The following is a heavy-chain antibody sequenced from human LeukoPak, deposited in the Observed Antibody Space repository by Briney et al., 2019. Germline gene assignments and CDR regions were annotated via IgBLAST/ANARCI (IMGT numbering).Heavy chain of an antibody. D-gene: IGHD1-26*01. CDR3: ARGHSGSYYDYFDY. J-gene: IGHJ4*02. Sequence: ASVKVSCKASGGTFSSYAINWVRQATGQGLEWMGWMNPNGGNTGYAQKFQGRVTITRNTSISTAYMELSSLRSEDTAVDYCARGHSGSYYDYFDYWGQGTLVTVSS. CDR1: GGTFSSYA. CDR2: MNPNGGNT. V-gene: IGHV1-8*03.